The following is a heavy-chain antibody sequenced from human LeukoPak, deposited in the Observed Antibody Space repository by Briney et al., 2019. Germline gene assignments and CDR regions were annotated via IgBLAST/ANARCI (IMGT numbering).Heavy chain of an antibody. CDR1: GGSISSSNYC. CDR3: ARRKGFGEGYFDS. J-gene: IGHJ4*02. Sequence: KASETLSLTCTVSGGSISSSNYCWGWIRQPPGKGLDWIGNIYYRGSTYYNPSLRSRVTISVDTSKNQFSLKLTSVTAADTAVYYCARRKGFGEGYFDSWGQGTLVTVSS. V-gene: IGHV4-39*01. CDR2: IYYRGST. D-gene: IGHD3-10*01.